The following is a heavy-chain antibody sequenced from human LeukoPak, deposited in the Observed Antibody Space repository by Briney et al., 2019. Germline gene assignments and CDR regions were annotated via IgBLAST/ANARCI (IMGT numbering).Heavy chain of an antibody. CDR3: ARDLMGLLWFGEYRMRGAFDI. Sequence: GGSLRLSCADSGFTFSSYAMSWVRQAPGKGLEWVSAISGSGDSTYYADSVKGRFTISRDNAKNSLYLQMNSLRAEDTAVYYWARDLMGLLWFGEYRMRGAFDIWGQGTMVTVSS. J-gene: IGHJ3*02. D-gene: IGHD3-10*01. V-gene: IGHV3-23*01. CDR1: GFTFSSYA. CDR2: ISGSGDST.